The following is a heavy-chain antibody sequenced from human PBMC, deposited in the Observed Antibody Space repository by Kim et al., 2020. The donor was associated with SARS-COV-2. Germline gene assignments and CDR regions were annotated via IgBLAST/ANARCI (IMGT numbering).Heavy chain of an antibody. CDR3: ARSYYDILTGHNWFDP. V-gene: IGHV4-39*01. CDR1: GGSISSSYYY. Sequence: SETLSLTCTVSGGSISSSYYYWGWIRQSPGKGLDCIGTVYYSGTSYYNPSLKSRVTISVDTSENQFSLKLTSVTAADTAVYYCARSYYDILTGHNWFDP. D-gene: IGHD3-9*01. CDR2: VYYSGTS. J-gene: IGHJ5*02.